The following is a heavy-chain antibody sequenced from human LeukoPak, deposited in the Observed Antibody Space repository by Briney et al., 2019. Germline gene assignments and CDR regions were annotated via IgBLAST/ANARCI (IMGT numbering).Heavy chain of an antibody. D-gene: IGHD3-10*01. CDR3: AKLAREVRGQGDC. V-gene: IGHV3-30*04. J-gene: IGHJ4*02. CDR2: ISYDGSNE. CDR1: GFTFSSYV. Sequence: PGRSLRLSCAASGFTFSSYVMHWVRQAPGKGLEWVAIISYDGSNEYYADSVKGRFTISRDNSKNTLYLQMNSLRAEDTAVYYCAKLAREVRGQGDCWGQGTLVTVSS.